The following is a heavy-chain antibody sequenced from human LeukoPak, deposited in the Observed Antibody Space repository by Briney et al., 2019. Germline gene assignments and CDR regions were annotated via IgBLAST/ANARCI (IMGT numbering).Heavy chain of an antibody. CDR1: GFTFSSYS. J-gene: IGHJ4*02. CDR2: ISSSSTI. V-gene: IGHV3-48*01. D-gene: IGHD2-2*01. CDR3: ARELPEGPVVPAARLGDPSFDY. Sequence: PGGSLRLSCAASGFTFSSYSMNWVRQAPGKGLEWVSYISSSSTIYYADSVKGRFTISRDNAKNSLYLQMNSLRAEDTAVYYCARELPEGPVVPAARLGDPSFDYWGQGTLVTVSS.